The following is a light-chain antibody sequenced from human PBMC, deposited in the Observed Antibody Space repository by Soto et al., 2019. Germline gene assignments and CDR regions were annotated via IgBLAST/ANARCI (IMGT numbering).Light chain of an antibody. J-gene: IGLJ3*02. CDR3: QSYDSSLSGGG. V-gene: IGLV1-40*01. Sequence: QSVLTQPPSVSGAPGQRVTISCTGSSSNIGAGYDVHWYQQLPGTAPKLLIYGNSNRPSGVPDRFSGSKSGTSASLAITGLRAEDEADYYCQSYDSSLSGGGFGGGTKLTVL. CDR2: GNS. CDR1: SSNIGAGYD.